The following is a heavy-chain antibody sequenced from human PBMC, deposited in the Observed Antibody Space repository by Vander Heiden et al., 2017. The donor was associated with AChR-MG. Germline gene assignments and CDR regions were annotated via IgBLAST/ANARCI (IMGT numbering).Heavy chain of an antibody. J-gene: IGHJ3*02. CDR2: INPNSGGT. CDR3: ARDGLGIRDAFDI. Sequence: QVQLVQSGAEVKKPGASVKVSRKASGYSFTGYITHWVRQAPGQGLEWMGRINPNSGGTNYAQKFQGRVTMTRDTSISTAYMELISLRSDDTAVYYCARDGLGIRDAFDIWGQGTMVTVSS. V-gene: IGHV1-2*06. CDR1: GYSFTGYI. D-gene: IGHD7-27*01.